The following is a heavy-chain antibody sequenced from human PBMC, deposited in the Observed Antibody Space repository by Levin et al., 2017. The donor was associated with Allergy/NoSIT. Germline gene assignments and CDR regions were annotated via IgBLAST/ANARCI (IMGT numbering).Heavy chain of an antibody. Sequence: GESLKISCAASGFTFSSYAMNWVRQAPGKGLEWVSGISGSGGRTYYADSVKGRFTISRDNSKNTLYLQMNSLRAEETAIYYCAKDVRLEMATVGDDYWGQGTLVTVSS. D-gene: IGHD5-24*01. V-gene: IGHV3-23*01. CDR1: GFTFSSYA. CDR3: AKDVRLEMATVGDDY. CDR2: ISGSGGRT. J-gene: IGHJ4*02.